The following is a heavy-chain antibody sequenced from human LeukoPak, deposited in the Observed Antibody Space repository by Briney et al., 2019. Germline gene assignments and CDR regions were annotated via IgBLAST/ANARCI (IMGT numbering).Heavy chain of an antibody. J-gene: IGHJ6*02. CDR1: GFTFGDYA. CDR2: IRSKAYGGTT. V-gene: IGHV3-49*04. Sequence: GGSLRLSCTASGFTFGDYAMSWVRQAPGKGLEWVGFIRSKAYGGTTEYAASVKGRFTISRDDSKSIAYLQMNSLKTEDTAVYYCTRSVGPLYHYYGMDVWGQGTTVTVSS. CDR3: TRSVGPLYHYYGMDV. D-gene: IGHD2-15*01.